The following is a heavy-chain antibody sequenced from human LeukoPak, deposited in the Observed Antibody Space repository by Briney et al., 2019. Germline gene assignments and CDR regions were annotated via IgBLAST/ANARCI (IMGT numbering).Heavy chain of an antibody. V-gene: IGHV1-3*01. D-gene: IGHD3-3*01. CDR3: ASYDFWSADAFDI. Sequence: GASVKVSCKASGYTFTSYAIHWVRQAPGQRLEWMGWINAGNGNTKYLQKFQGRVTITRDTSASTAYMELSSLRSEDTAVYFCASYDFWSADAFDIWGQGTMVTVSS. CDR2: INAGNGNT. J-gene: IGHJ3*02. CDR1: GYTFTSYA.